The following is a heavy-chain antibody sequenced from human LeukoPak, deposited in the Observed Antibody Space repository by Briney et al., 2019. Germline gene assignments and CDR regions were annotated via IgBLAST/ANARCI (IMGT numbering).Heavy chain of an antibody. CDR2: IYPGDSDT. CDR3: ARLTRGYRYGYNDY. Sequence: GESLKISCKGFGYSFISYWIGWVRQMPGKGLEWMGIIYPGDSDTRYSPSFQGQVTISADESISTAYLQWSSLKASDSAMYYCARLTRGYRYGYNDYWGQGTLVTVSS. J-gene: IGHJ4*02. D-gene: IGHD5-18*01. CDR1: GYSFISYW. V-gene: IGHV5-51*01.